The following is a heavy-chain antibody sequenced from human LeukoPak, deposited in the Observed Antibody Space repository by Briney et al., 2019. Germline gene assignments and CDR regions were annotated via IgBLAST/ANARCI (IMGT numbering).Heavy chain of an antibody. V-gene: IGHV3-11*01. CDR2: ISSSGSTI. J-gene: IGHJ4*02. D-gene: IGHD3-22*01. CDR3: ARETYYYDTTYYYIKYFDY. Sequence: GGSLRLSCAASGFTFSDYYMSWIRQAPGKGLEWVAYISSSGSTIYYADSVKGRFTISRDNAKNSLYLQMNSLRAEDTAVYYCARETYYYDTTYYYIKYFDYWGQGTLVTVSS. CDR1: GFTFSDYY.